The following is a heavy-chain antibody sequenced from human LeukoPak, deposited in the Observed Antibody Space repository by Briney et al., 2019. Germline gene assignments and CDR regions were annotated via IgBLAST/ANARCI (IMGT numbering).Heavy chain of an antibody. V-gene: IGHV3-74*01. J-gene: IGHJ4*02. Sequence: PGGSLRLSCAASGFTLISYWMHWVSQAPGKGLVWVSRINGYGSSTDFADSVKGRFTISRDNAKNTLYLQMNSLRAEDTAVYYCARDAPGNTALDYWGQGTLVTVSS. CDR3: ARDAPGNTALDY. CDR2: INGYGSST. D-gene: IGHD5-18*01. CDR1: GFTLISYW.